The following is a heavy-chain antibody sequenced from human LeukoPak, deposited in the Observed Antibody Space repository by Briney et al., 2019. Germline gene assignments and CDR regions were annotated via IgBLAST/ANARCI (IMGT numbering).Heavy chain of an antibody. Sequence: SETLSLTCTVSGGSISPHYWSWVRQPPGQGLEWIGYIYYSGSTTYSPSLKSRVTISLDTSHNQSSLKLTSVTAADTAVYYCARHYSAVWSNGMDVWGQGTTVTVSS. CDR2: IYYSGST. V-gene: IGHV4-59*08. D-gene: IGHD6-19*01. J-gene: IGHJ6*02. CDR3: ARHYSAVWSNGMDV. CDR1: GGSISPHY.